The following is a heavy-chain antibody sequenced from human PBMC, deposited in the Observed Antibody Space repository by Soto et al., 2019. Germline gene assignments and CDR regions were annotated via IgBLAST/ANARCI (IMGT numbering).Heavy chain of an antibody. CDR3: ARNYYDSGGGFDY. CDR1: GFTFSTYN. D-gene: IGHD3-22*01. Sequence: GGSLRLSCAASGFTFSTYNMNWVRQAPGEGLEWISFISDSIGTIYYADSVKGRFIISGDNSKNTLYLQMNSLRAEDTAVYYCARNYYDSGGGFDYWGQGTLVTVSS. V-gene: IGHV3-48*01. CDR2: ISDSIGTI. J-gene: IGHJ4*02.